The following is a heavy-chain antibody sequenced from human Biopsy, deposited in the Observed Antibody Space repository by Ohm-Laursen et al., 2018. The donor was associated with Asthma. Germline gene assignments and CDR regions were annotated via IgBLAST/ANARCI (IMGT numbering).Heavy chain of an antibody. D-gene: IGHD2-15*01. CDR3: ARVPTTLRYFDL. V-gene: IGHV4-61*01. CDR2: ISYSGST. Sequence: TLSLTCTASGGSVSSGSYYWSWIRQPPGKGLAWVSYISYSGSTDYNPSLKSRLTISMDTSKNQFPLKLSSVTAADTAVYYCARVPTTLRYFDLWGRGTLVTVSS. J-gene: IGHJ2*01. CDR1: GGSVSSGSYY.